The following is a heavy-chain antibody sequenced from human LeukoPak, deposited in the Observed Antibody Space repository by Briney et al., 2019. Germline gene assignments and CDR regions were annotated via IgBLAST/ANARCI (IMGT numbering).Heavy chain of an antibody. Sequence: GGSLRLSCAASGFTFSSYAMSWVRQAPGKGLEWVSAISGSGGSTYYADSVKGRFTISRDNSKNTLYLQMTSPRAEDTAVYYCAKVRRQQLVFDYWGQGTLVTVSS. D-gene: IGHD6-13*01. V-gene: IGHV3-23*01. J-gene: IGHJ4*02. CDR2: ISGSGGST. CDR3: AKVRRQQLVFDY. CDR1: GFTFSSYA.